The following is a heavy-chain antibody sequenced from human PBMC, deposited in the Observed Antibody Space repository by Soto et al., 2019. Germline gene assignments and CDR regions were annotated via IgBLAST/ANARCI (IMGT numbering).Heavy chain of an antibody. V-gene: IGHV4-30-4*01. CDR3: AKVVGYYEYGIDV. CDR1: GGSISSGDYY. J-gene: IGHJ6*02. CDR2: IYYSGST. Sequence: SETLSLTCTVSGGSISSGDYYWSWIRQPPGKGLEWIGYIYYSGSTYYNPSLKSRVTISVDTSKNQFSLKLSSVTAADTAVYYCAKVVGYYEYGIDVWRQGLPVTV.